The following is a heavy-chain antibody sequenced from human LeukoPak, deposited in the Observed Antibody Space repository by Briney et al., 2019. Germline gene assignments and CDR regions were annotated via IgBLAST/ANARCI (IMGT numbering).Heavy chain of an antibody. CDR2: ISWNSGSI. CDR3: AKGCSWDYYDSSGYPGEVGMDV. Sequence: PGGSLRLSCAASGFTFDDYAMHWVRQAPGKGLEWVSGISWNSGSIGYADSVKGRFTISRDNAKNSLYLQMNSLRAEDTALYYCAKGCSWDYYDSSGYPGEVGMDVWGQGTTVTVSS. V-gene: IGHV3-9*01. CDR1: GFTFDDYA. D-gene: IGHD3-22*01. J-gene: IGHJ6*02.